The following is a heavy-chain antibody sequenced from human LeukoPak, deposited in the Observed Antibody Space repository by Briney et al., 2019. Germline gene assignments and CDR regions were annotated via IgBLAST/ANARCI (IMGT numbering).Heavy chain of an antibody. CDR3: AREGIAAAQY. V-gene: IGHV1-3*01. CDR1: GYTFTSYG. Sequence: ASVKVSCKASGYTFTSYGISWVRQAPGQRLEWMGWINAGNGNTKYSQKFQGRVTITRDTSASTAYMELSSLRSEDTAVYYCAREGIAAAQYWGQGTLVTVSS. D-gene: IGHD6-13*01. J-gene: IGHJ4*02. CDR2: INAGNGNT.